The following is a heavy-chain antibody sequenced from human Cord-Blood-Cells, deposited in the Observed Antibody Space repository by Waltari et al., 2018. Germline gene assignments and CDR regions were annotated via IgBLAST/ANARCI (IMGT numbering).Heavy chain of an antibody. V-gene: IGHV1-69*01. Sequence: QVQLVQSGAEVKKPGSSVKVSCKAHGGTFSSSAISWVRQAPGQGLEWMGGIIPIFGTANYAQKFQGRVTITADESTSTAYMELSSLRSEDTAVYYCARDKGSLGNWYFDLWGRGTLVTVSS. D-gene: IGHD7-27*01. J-gene: IGHJ2*01. CDR2: IIPIFGTA. CDR3: ARDKGSLGNWYFDL. CDR1: GGTFSSSA.